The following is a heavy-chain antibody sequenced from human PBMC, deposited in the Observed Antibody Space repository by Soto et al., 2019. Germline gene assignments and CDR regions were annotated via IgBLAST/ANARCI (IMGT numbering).Heavy chain of an antibody. CDR2: IYRSGTT. D-gene: IGHD1-26*01. V-gene: IGHV4-38-2*01. CDR3: ARTHSGSYYSVFNY. CDR1: NFSISSGYY. J-gene: IGHJ4*02. Sequence: ASETLSLTCVVSNFSISSGYYWGWIRQSPGKWLEWIASIYRSGTTSYNPSLKSRVTISVDPSKNQFSLMLTAVTAADTAVYYCARTHSGSYYSVFNYWGRGSLVTVSS.